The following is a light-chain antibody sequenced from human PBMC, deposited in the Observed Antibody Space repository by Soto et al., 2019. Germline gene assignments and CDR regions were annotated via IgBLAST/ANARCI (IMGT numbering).Light chain of an antibody. Sequence: QSVLTQPPSASGTPGQRVTISCSGSRANIGSNTVNWYQQLPGTAPKLLIYSNNQRPSGVPDRFSGSKSGTLAHLAISGRQAEDEAGYYCAAWDDSLNGRVFGTGTKLTVL. CDR2: SNN. V-gene: IGLV1-44*01. CDR3: AAWDDSLNGRV. CDR1: RANIGSNT. J-gene: IGLJ1*01.